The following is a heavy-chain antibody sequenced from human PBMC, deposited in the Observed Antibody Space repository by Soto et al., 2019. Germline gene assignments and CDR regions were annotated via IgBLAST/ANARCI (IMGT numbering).Heavy chain of an antibody. CDR1: GFTFSSY. CDR2: ISYDGSNK. J-gene: IGHJ3*02. V-gene: IGHV3-30*18. CDR3: AKDLVECAFDI. Sequence: PGGSLRLSCATSGFTFSSYSKGLEWVAVISYDGSNKYYADSVKGRFTISRDNSKNTLYLQMNSLRAEDTAVYYCAKDLVECAFDIWGQGTMVTVSS. D-gene: IGHD2-8*02.